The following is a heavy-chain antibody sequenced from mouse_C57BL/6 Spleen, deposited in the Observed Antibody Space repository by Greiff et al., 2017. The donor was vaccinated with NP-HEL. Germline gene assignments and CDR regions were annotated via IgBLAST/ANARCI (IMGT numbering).Heavy chain of an antibody. Sequence: QVQLQQSGPELVKPGASVKISCKASGYSFTSYSIHWVKQRPGQGLEWIGWIYPGSGNTKYNEKFKGKATLTADTSSSTAYMQLSSLTSEDSAVYYCARGNWVNDFDYWGQGTTLTVSS. V-gene: IGHV1-66*01. CDR2: IYPGSGNT. CDR3: ARGNWVNDFDY. CDR1: GYSFTSYS. J-gene: IGHJ2*01. D-gene: IGHD4-1*01.